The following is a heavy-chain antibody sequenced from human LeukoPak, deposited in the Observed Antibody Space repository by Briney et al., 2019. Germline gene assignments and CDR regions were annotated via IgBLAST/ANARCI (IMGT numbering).Heavy chain of an antibody. J-gene: IGHJ4*02. CDR2: IYYSGST. Sequence: SETLSLTCTVSGGSISSSSYYWGWIRQPPRKGLEWIGSIYYSGSTYYNPSLKSRVSISVDTSKNQFSLKLSSVTAADTAVYYCANSANYGGNSGYFDYWGQGTLVTVSS. CDR3: ANSANYGGNSGYFDY. D-gene: IGHD4-23*01. CDR1: GGSISSSSYY. V-gene: IGHV4-39*01.